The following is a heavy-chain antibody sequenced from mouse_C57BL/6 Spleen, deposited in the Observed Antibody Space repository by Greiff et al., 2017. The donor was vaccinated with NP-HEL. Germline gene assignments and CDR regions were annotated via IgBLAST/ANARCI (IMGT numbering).Heavy chain of an antibody. V-gene: IGHV3-6*01. CDR2: ISYDGSN. CDR3: AEGDMVTAEAWFAY. J-gene: IGHJ3*01. CDR1: GYSITSGYY. D-gene: IGHD2-2*01. Sequence: DVQLQESGPGLVKPSQSLSLTCSVTGYSITSGYYWNWIRQFPGNKLEWMGYISYDGSNNYTPTLKNRISITRDTSKNQFFLKLNYVATEDTATYYCAEGDMVTAEAWFAYWGQGTLVTVSA.